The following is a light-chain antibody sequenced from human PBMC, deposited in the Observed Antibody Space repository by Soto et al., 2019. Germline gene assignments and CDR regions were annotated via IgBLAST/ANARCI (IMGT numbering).Light chain of an antibody. J-gene: IGKJ1*01. CDR2: GAS. Sequence: ELVMTQSPATLSVSPGEGVTLSCRASQSVSSSLAWYQQKPGQSPRLLIYGASTRTTGIPDRFSGSGSGTDFTLTISGLQSEDFAIYSCHHYANWPRTSGLGTQVEVK. V-gene: IGKV3-15*01. CDR3: HHYANWPRT. CDR1: QSVSSS.